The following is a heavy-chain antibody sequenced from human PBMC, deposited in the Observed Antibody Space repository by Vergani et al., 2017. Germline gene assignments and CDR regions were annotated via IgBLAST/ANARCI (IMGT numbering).Heavy chain of an antibody. CDR3: ARHKGGWFDFDY. D-gene: IGHD6-19*01. Sequence: QVQLQESGPGLVKPSETLSLTCTVSGGSISSYYWRWIRQPPGKGLEWIGYIYYSWNTNYNPSLKSRVSISVDTSKNQFSLKLSSVTAADTAVYYCARHKGGWFDFDYWGQGTLVTVSS. CDR1: GGSISSYY. J-gene: IGHJ4*02. V-gene: IGHV4-59*08. CDR2: IYYSWNT.